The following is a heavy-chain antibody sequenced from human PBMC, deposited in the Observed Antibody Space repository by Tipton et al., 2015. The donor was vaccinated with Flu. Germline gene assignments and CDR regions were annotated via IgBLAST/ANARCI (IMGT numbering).Heavy chain of an antibody. J-gene: IGHJ4*02. CDR3: ARRYYYGSGDYCLDS. V-gene: IGHV4-61*02. CDR2: IYTTGST. D-gene: IGHD3-10*01. CDR1: GGSISSGSYY. Sequence: TLSLTCTVSGGSISSGSYYWSWIRQPAGKGLEWIGRIYTTGSTNYNPSLKSRVTISADTSKNKFSLELRSVTAADTAVYYCARRYYYGSGDYCLDSWGQGTLVTVSS.